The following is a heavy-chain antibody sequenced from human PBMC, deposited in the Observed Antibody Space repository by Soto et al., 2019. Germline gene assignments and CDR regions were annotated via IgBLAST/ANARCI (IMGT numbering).Heavy chain of an antibody. CDR2: ISWNSGSI. V-gene: IGHV3-9*01. Sequence: GGSLRLSCAASGFTFDDYAMHWVRQTPGKGLEWVSGISWNSGSIGYADSVKGRFTISRDNAKNSLYLQMNSLRPEDTALYYCAKDHLSRHYYGSGSPLHYFDYWGQGTLVTVSS. CDR3: AKDHLSRHYYGSGSPLHYFDY. CDR1: GFTFDDYA. D-gene: IGHD3-10*01. J-gene: IGHJ4*02.